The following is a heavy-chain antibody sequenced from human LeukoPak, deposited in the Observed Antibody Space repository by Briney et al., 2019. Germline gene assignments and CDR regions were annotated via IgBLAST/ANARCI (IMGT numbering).Heavy chain of an antibody. CDR3: ASFYYGSGSYGEFDY. J-gene: IGHJ4*02. CDR1: GFTFSSYS. V-gene: IGHV3-48*01. D-gene: IGHD3-10*01. Sequence: GSLRLSCAASGFTFSSYSMNWVRQAPGKGLEWVSYISSSSSTIYYADSVKGRFTISRDNAKNSLYLQMNSLRAEDTAVYYCASFYYGSGSYGEFDYWGQGTLVTVSS. CDR2: ISSSSSTI.